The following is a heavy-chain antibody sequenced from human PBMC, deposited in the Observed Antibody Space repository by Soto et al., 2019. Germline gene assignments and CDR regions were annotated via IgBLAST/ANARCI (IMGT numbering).Heavy chain of an antibody. V-gene: IGHV3-23*01. CDR1: GFTFNTYP. D-gene: IGHD3-10*01. J-gene: IGHJ6*02. CDR2: ISSTAGRTS. CDR3: AKGVLSFHYGMEV. Sequence: EVQLLQSGGGFRPPGGSVRLSCATSGFTFNTYPMTWVRQAPGKGLEWVASISSTAGRTSSYADSVKGRFAIAKDFSDNSVYLEMNNLRVDDTAVYFCAKGVLSFHYGMEVWGQGTTVTVSS.